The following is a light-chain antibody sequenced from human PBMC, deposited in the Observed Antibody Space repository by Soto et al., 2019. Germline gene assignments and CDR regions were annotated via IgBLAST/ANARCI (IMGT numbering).Light chain of an antibody. Sequence: EIVLTQSPGTLSLSPGERATLSCRASQSVSSSYLAWYQQKPGQAPRLLIYDASSRATGIPDRFSGSGSGTVRTRTISRLETEDFAVYYCQQYGSSPLYTFGQGTKLEIK. V-gene: IGKV3-20*01. CDR3: QQYGSSPLYT. J-gene: IGKJ2*01. CDR2: DAS. CDR1: QSVSSSY.